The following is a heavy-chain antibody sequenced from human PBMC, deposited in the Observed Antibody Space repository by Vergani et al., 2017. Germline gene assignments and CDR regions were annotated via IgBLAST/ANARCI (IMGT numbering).Heavy chain of an antibody. Sequence: QVQLVESGGGVVQPGRSLRLSCAASGFTFSSYGMHWVRQAPGKGLEWVAVISYDGSNKYYADSVKGRFTISRDNSKNTLYLQMNSLRAEDTAVYYCASGSTAHIVGATIDWFDPWGQGTLVTVSS. CDR3: ASGSTAHIVGATIDWFDP. CDR1: GFTFSSYG. J-gene: IGHJ5*02. D-gene: IGHD1-26*01. V-gene: IGHV3-30*03. CDR2: ISYDGSNK.